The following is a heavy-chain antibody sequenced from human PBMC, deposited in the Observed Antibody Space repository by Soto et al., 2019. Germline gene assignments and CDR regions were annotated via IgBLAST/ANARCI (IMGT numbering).Heavy chain of an antibody. CDR3: ARVEYYGSGSYSYYYYGMDV. CDR1: GFTFSSYA. D-gene: IGHD3-10*01. V-gene: IGHV3-30-3*01. J-gene: IGHJ6*02. CDR2: ISYDGSNK. Sequence: QVQLVESGGGVVQPGRSLRLSCAASGFTFSSYAMHWVRQAPGKGLEWVAVISYDGSNKYYADSVKGRFTISRDNSKNTLYLQMNSLRAEDTAVYYCARVEYYGSGSYSYYYYGMDVWGQGTTVTVSS.